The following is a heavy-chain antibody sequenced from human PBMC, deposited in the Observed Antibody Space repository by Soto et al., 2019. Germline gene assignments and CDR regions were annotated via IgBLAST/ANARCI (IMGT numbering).Heavy chain of an antibody. V-gene: IGHV4-39*07. Sequence: SETLSLTCTVSGGSLSSGSFFWGWIRQPPGKGLEWIGHIYFTGTSSYSPSLKSRVTISVDRSKNQFSLKLSSVTAADTAVYYCARDGGNDRYYFDYWGQGTLVTVSS. D-gene: IGHD2-15*01. CDR1: GGSLSSGSFF. CDR2: IYFTGTS. J-gene: IGHJ4*02. CDR3: ARDGGNDRYYFDY.